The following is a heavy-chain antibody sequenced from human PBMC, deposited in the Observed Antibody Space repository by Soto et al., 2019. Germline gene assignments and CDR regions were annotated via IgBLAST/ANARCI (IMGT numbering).Heavy chain of an antibody. CDR2: ISYSGST. D-gene: IGHD3-10*01. V-gene: IGHV4-30-4*01. CDR3: ARVVLGTIWFVGVKPEQSYGMDA. CDR1: GGSISSGNYY. Sequence: PSETLSLTCAVSGGSISSGNYYWSWIRQPPGKGLEWIGFISYSGSTYYNVSLKSRVTISVDTSKNQFSLKLSSVTAADTAVYYCARVVLGTIWFVGVKPEQSYGMDACCLGTTV. J-gene: IGHJ6*02.